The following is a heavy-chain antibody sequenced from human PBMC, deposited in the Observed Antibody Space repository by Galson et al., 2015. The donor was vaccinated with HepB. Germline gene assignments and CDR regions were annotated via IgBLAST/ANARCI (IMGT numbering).Heavy chain of an antibody. Sequence: PALVKPTQTLTLTCTFSGFSLTTSGAGVGWIRQPPGKALEWLALIYWDDDKRYNPSLKSRLTITKDTSKNLVVLSMTNMDPVDTATYYCVHLLYSDTWYGREERECFHHWGQGTLVTVSS. J-gene: IGHJ1*01. CDR1: GFSLTTSGAG. CDR2: IYWDDDK. D-gene: IGHD6-13*01. V-gene: IGHV2-5*02. CDR3: VHLLYSDTWYGREERECFHH.